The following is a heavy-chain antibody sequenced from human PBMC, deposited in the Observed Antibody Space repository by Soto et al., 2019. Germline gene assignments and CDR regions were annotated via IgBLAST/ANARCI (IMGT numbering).Heavy chain of an antibody. Sequence: EVQLVESGGGLVQPGGSLRLSCAASGFTFSRYWMSWVRQAPGKGLEWVANIKEDGSEKYYVDSVTGRFTISRDNAKNSLFLQMHSLRPDDTAVYYCARGGAPGAGDYWGQGTLVTVSS. CDR1: GFTFSRYW. J-gene: IGHJ4*02. CDR2: IKEDGSEK. D-gene: IGHD6-13*01. V-gene: IGHV3-7*01. CDR3: ARGGAPGAGDY.